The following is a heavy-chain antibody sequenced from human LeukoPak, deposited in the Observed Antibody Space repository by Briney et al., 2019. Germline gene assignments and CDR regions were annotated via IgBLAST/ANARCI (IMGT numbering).Heavy chain of an antibody. CDR2: IYYNGST. CDR3: ARGFDGAGSWFGY. D-gene: IGHD3-10*01. J-gene: IGHJ4*02. V-gene: IGHV4-59*01. Sequence: SETLSLTCTVSGGSISSYYWSWIRQPPGKGLEWVGYIYYNGSTNYNPSLKSRVTISVDTSKNQFSRKLSAVTAADTAVYYCARGFDGAGSWFGYWGQGTLVTVSS. CDR1: GGSISSYY.